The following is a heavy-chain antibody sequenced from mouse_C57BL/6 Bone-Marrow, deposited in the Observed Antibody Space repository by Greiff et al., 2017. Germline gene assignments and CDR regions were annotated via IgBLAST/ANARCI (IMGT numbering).Heavy chain of an antibody. CDR3: APVDYGNSYDYSIDY. CDR2: IHPYCGST. Sequence: QVPLQPPGAELVKPGASVKLSCKASGYTFTSYWMPWVKQRPGQGLEWIGMIHPYCGSTNYNATFQSKATLTVDKSSSTAYMQLSSLTAEDSAVYYCAPVDYGNSYDYSIDYWGQGTSVTVSS. V-gene: IGHV1-64*01. D-gene: IGHD1-1*01. CDR1: GYTFTSYW. J-gene: IGHJ4*01.